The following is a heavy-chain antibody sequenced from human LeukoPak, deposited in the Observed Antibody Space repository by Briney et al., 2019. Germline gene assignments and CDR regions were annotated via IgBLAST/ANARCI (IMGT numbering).Heavy chain of an antibody. J-gene: IGHJ4*02. Sequence: SETLSLTCTVSGGSISSYYWSWIRQPPGKGLEWIGEINHSGSTNYNPSLKSRVTISVDTSKNQFSLKLSSVTAADTAVYYCARVCSGGSCYSHYFDYWGQGTLVTVSS. CDR1: GGSISSYY. V-gene: IGHV4-34*01. CDR2: INHSGST. D-gene: IGHD2-15*01. CDR3: ARVCSGGSCYSHYFDY.